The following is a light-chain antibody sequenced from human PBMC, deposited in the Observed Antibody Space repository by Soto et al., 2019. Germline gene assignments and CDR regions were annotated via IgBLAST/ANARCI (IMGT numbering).Light chain of an antibody. Sequence: EIVMTQSPATLSVSPGERATLSCRASQSVSSNLAWYQQKPGQAPRLLIYGASTTPTGIPARFSGSGSGTEFTLTISSLQSEDFAVYYCQQYNNWPTWTFGQGTKVEIK. V-gene: IGKV3-15*01. J-gene: IGKJ1*01. CDR2: GAS. CDR3: QQYNNWPTWT. CDR1: QSVSSN.